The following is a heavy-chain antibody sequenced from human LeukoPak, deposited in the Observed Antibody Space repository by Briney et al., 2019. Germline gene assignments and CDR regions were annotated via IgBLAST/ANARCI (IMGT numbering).Heavy chain of an antibody. CDR3: AGASYDSSGVH. J-gene: IGHJ4*02. Sequence: KPSETLSLTCTVSGGSISGYYWSWIRQPPGKGLEWIGYIYYSGSTNYNPSLKSRVTISVDTSKNQFSLKLSSVTAADTAVYYCAGASYDSSGVHWGQGTLVTVSS. CDR1: GGSISGYY. V-gene: IGHV4-59*01. D-gene: IGHD3-22*01. CDR2: IYYSGST.